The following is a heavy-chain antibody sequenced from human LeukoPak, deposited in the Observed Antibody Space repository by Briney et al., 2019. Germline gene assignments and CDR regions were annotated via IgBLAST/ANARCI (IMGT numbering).Heavy chain of an antibody. J-gene: IGHJ4*02. Sequence: GTSLRLSCAASGITFNAIHWVRQAPSKGLEWVALTWYDGRNKYYADSVKGRFTISIDNSKNMVYLHMNSLRADDTAVYYCARGLFGSGSCPDYWGQGTLVTVSS. CDR2: TWYDGRNK. CDR1: GITFNA. CDR3: ARGLFGSGSCPDY. D-gene: IGHD3-10*01. V-gene: IGHV3-33*01.